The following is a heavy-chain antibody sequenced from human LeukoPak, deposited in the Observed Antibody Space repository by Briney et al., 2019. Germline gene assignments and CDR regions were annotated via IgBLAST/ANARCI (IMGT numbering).Heavy chain of an antibody. CDR1: GFTFSSYG. Sequence: PGRSLRLSCAASGFTFSSYGMHWVRQAPGKGLEWVAVISYDGCNKYYADSVKGRFTISRDNSKNTLYLQMNSLRAEDTAVYYCAKATKWLPLGDWGQGTLVTVSS. J-gene: IGHJ4*02. CDR3: AKATKWLPLGD. CDR2: ISYDGCNK. D-gene: IGHD3-22*01. V-gene: IGHV3-30*18.